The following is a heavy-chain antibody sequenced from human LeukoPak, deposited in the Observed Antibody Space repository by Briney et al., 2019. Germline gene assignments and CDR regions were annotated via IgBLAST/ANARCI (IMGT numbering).Heavy chain of an antibody. CDR3: ARARKYCGGDCYSNWFDP. J-gene: IGHJ5*02. V-gene: IGHV1-3*01. Sequence: GASVKVSCKASGYIFSTYSIHWVRQAPGQRLEWMGWINAGNGNTKYSQKFQGRVTITRDTSASTAYMELSSLRSEDTAVYYCARARKYCGGDCYSNWFDPWGQGTLVTVTS. CDR1: GYIFSTYS. CDR2: INAGNGNT. D-gene: IGHD2-21*02.